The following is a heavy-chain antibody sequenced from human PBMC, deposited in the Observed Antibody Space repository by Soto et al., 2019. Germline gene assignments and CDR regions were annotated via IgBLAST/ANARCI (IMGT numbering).Heavy chain of an antibody. V-gene: IGHV4-39*02. CDR3: ARVGPWVPYYYDSSPYTFENWFDP. D-gene: IGHD3-22*01. Sequence: PSETLSLTCTVSGSSINSSGYYWGWIRQPPGKGLEWIGSMFYGGSTYYNPSLNSRVTLSIDMTNNHVSLILNSVTAADTAVYYCARVGPWVPYYYDSSPYTFENWFDPWGQGTLVTVSS. CDR1: GSSINSSGYY. J-gene: IGHJ5*02. CDR2: MFYGGST.